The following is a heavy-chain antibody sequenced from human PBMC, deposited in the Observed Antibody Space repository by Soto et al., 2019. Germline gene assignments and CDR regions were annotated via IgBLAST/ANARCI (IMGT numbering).Heavy chain of an antibody. CDR1: GYTFTDSA. CDR3: ARGVSAGVDY. CDR2: IAPGNGNT. V-gene: IGHV1-3*01. J-gene: IGHJ4*02. Sequence: ASVKVSCKASGYTFTDSAIHWVRQAPGQSLELLGWIAPGNGNTKYSQKFQGRVTMTRDTSINTAYMELTTLTSDDTAFYYCARGVSAGVDYWGQGTLVTVSS. D-gene: IGHD1-26*01.